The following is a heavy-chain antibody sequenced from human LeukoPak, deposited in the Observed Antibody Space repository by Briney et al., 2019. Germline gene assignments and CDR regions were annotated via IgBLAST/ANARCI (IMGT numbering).Heavy chain of an antibody. V-gene: IGHV3-23*01. D-gene: IGHD6-13*01. Sequence: PGGSLRLSCAASGFTFSNYAMSWVRQAPGKGLEWVSGISGSGVSTYYADSVKGRFTISRDNSKNTLYLQMNSLRAEDTAVYYCASLIAAAGTGDWGQGTLVTVSS. J-gene: IGHJ4*02. CDR2: ISGSGVST. CDR3: ASLIAAAGTGD. CDR1: GFTFSNYA.